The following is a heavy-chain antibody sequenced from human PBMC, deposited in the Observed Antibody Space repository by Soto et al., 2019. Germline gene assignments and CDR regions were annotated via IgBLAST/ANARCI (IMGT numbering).Heavy chain of an antibody. Sequence: QVQLVQSGAQVKQPGASLKVSCKASGYTFTSYDINWVRQATGQGLEWMGWMNPNSGNTVYAQKFQGRGTMTSNTSISTAYMELRSLRSEDTAVYYCARELAYALDYWGQGTVVTVSS. V-gene: IGHV1-8*01. CDR2: MNPNSGNT. CDR1: GYTFTSYD. CDR3: ARELAYALDY. J-gene: IGHJ4*02.